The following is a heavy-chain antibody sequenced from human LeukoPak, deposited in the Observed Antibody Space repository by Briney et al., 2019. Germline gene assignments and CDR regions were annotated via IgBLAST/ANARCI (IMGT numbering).Heavy chain of an antibody. J-gene: IGHJ4*02. Sequence: ASVKVSCKASGYTFTSYGISWVRQAPGQGLEWMGWISAYNGNTNYAQKLQGRVTMTTDTSTSTAYVELRSLRSDDTAVYYCARSAVARFPFDYWGQGTRVTVSS. CDR1: GYTFTSYG. D-gene: IGHD6-6*01. V-gene: IGHV1-18*01. CDR3: ARSAVARFPFDY. CDR2: ISAYNGNT.